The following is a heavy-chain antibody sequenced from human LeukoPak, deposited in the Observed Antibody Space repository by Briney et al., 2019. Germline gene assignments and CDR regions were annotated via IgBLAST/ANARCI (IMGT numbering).Heavy chain of an antibody. CDR2: INHSGST. V-gene: IGHV4-34*01. CDR3: ARELKGRGYNYGGLYHYYMDV. D-gene: IGHD5-18*01. Sequence: SETLSLTCAVYGGSFSGYYWSWIRQPPGKGLEWIGEINHSGSTNYNPSLKSRVIISVDTSKNQFSLNLSSVTAADTAVYYCARELKGRGYNYGGLYHYYMDVWGKGTTVTVSS. CDR1: GGSFSGYY. J-gene: IGHJ6*03.